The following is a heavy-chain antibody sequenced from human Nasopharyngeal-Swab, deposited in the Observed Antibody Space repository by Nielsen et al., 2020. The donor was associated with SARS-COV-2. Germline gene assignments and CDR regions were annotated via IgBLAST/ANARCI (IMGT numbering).Heavy chain of an antibody. CDR1: GGSISSGGYY. CDR3: ARDAWLRGYSGYAYDY. D-gene: IGHD5-12*01. V-gene: IGHV4-31*03. J-gene: IGHJ4*02. Sequence: SETLSLICTVSGGSISSGGYYWSWIRQHPGKGLEWIGHIYYSGSTYYNPSLKSRVTISVDTSKNQFSLKLSSVTAADTAVYYCARDAWLRGYSGYAYDYWGQGTLVTVSS. CDR2: IYYSGST.